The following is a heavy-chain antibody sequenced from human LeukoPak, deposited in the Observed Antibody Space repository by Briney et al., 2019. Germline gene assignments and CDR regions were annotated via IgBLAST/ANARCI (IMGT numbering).Heavy chain of an antibody. J-gene: IGHJ4*02. D-gene: IGHD3-22*01. Sequence: GASLKVSCKASGYTFTGYYMHWVRQAPGQGLEWMGWIKPNSGGTNYAQKFQGRVTMTRDTSISTAYMELSRLRSDDTAVYYCARDGYYYDSSGYPYGFDYWGQGTLVTVSS. CDR3: ARDGYYYDSSGYPYGFDY. V-gene: IGHV1-2*02. CDR2: IKPNSGGT. CDR1: GYTFTGYY.